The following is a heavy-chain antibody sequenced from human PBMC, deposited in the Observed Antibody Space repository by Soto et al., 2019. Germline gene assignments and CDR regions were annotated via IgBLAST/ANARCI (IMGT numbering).Heavy chain of an antibody. Sequence: QVQLQQWGAGLLKPSETLSLTCAVYGGSFSGYYWSWIRQPPGKGLEWIGEINHSGSTNYNPSLKSRVTISVDTCKNQFSLKLSSVTAADTAVYYCASRRSLLRYFDWLLAFDYWGQGTLVTVSS. CDR1: GGSFSGYY. CDR2: INHSGST. D-gene: IGHD3-9*01. J-gene: IGHJ4*02. V-gene: IGHV4-34*01. CDR3: ASRRSLLRYFDWLLAFDY.